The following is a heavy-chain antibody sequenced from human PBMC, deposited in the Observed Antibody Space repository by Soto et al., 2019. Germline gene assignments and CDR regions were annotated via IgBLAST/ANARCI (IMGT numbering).Heavy chain of an antibody. CDR2: ISYDGSNK. CDR3: AKEVWSGPMDV. CDR1: GFTFSSYG. V-gene: IGHV3-30*18. Sequence: QVQLVESWGGVVQPGRSLRLSCAASGFTFSSYGMHWVRQAPGKGLEWVAVISYDGSNKYYADSVKGRFTISRDNSKNTLYLQMNSLRAEDTAVYHCAKEVWSGPMDVWGQGTTVTVSS. J-gene: IGHJ6*02. D-gene: IGHD3-3*01.